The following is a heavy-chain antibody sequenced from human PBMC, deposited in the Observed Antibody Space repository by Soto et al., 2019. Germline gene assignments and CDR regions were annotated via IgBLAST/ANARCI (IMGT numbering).Heavy chain of an antibody. CDR2: IYWDDDK. CDR1: GFSLSTSGVG. V-gene: IGHV2-5*02. J-gene: IGHJ6*02. D-gene: IGHD2-15*01. CDR3: AFLPCSGGSCYWYAFSGMDV. Sequence: QITLKESGPTLVKPTQTLTLTCTFSGFSLSTSGVGVAWIRQPPGKALEWLALIYWDDDKRYRPSLESRPTITKDTSTNQVVLTMTNMDSVDTATDYCAFLPCSGGSCYWYAFSGMDVWGQGTTVTVSS.